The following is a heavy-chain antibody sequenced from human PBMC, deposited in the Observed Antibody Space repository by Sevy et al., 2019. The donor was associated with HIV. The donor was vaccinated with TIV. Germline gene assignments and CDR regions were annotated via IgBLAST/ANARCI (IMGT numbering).Heavy chain of an antibody. CDR2: IRSKAYGGTT. Sequence: GGSLRLSCRASGFTFGDYTMSWVRQAPGKGLEWVAVIRSKAYGGTTEYAGSVKGRFTISRDESKSIAYLQMNSLKTEDTAVYYCTRVAGAADWGMDVWGQGTTVTVSS. CDR1: GFTFGDYT. J-gene: IGHJ6*02. D-gene: IGHD1-26*01. V-gene: IGHV3-49*04. CDR3: TRVAGAADWGMDV.